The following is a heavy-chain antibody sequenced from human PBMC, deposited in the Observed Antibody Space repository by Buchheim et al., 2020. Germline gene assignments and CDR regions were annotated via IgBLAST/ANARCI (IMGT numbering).Heavy chain of an antibody. V-gene: IGHV3-30*18. CDR3: AKDRGEQWLVRYYYYGMDV. CDR2: ISYDGSNK. D-gene: IGHD6-19*01. Sequence: QVQLVESGGGVVQPGRSLRLSCAASGFTFSSYGMHWVRQAPGKGLEWVAVISYDGSNKYYADSVKGRFTISRDTSKNTLYLQMNSLRAEDTAVYYCAKDRGEQWLVRYYYYGMDVWGQGTT. J-gene: IGHJ6*02. CDR1: GFTFSSYG.